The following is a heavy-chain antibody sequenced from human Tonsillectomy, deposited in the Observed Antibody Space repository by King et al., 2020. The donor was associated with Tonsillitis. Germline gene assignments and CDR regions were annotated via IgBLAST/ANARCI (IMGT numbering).Heavy chain of an antibody. CDR3: ARDDMLPAAYNWNFSYYGMDV. J-gene: IGHJ6*02. Sequence: VQLVQSGAEVKKPGSSVKLSCKASGGTFSSYAINWLRQAPGQGLEWMGGIIPIFGTANYAQKFQGRVTITADESTSTAYMELCSLRSEDTAVYYCARDDMLPAAYNWNFSYYGMDVWGQGTTVTVSS. D-gene: IGHD1-20*01. CDR2: IIPIFGTA. CDR1: GGTFSSYA. V-gene: IGHV1-69*01.